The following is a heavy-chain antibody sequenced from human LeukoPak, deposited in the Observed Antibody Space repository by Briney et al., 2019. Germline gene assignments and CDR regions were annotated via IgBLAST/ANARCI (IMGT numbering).Heavy chain of an antibody. CDR3: ASESGPYSSSWIDY. J-gene: IGHJ4*02. CDR2: ISYDGSNK. CDR1: GFTFSSYG. Sequence: GGSLRLSCAVSGFTFSSYGMHWVRQAPGKGLEWVAVISYDGSNKYYADSVKGRFTISRDNSKNTLYLQMNSLRAEDTAVYYCASESGPYSSSWIDYWGQGTLVTVSS. D-gene: IGHD6-13*01. V-gene: IGHV3-30*03.